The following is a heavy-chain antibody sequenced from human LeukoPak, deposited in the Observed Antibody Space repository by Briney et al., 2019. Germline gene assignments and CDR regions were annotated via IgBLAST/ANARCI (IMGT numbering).Heavy chain of an antibody. CDR3: ARDHPDYDILTGYFLSLDY. CDR2: IWYDGSNK. J-gene: IGHJ4*02. D-gene: IGHD3-9*01. Sequence: GGSLRLSCAASEFTFSSYGMHWVRQAPGKGLEWVAVIWYDGSNKYYADSVKGRFTISRDNSKNTLYLQMNSLRAEDTAVYYCARDHPDYDILTGYFLSLDYWGQGTLVTVSS. CDR1: EFTFSSYG. V-gene: IGHV3-33*08.